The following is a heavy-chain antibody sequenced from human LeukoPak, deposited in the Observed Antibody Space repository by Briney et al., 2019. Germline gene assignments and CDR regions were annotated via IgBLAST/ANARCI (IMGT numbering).Heavy chain of an antibody. CDR1: GFTFSDYY. CDR2: ISSSGSTI. Sequence: TGGSLRLSCAASGFTFSDYYMSWIRQAPGKGLEWVSYISSSGSTIYYADSVKGRFTISRDNAKNSLYLQMNSLRAEDTAVYYCARAGNRPYYYYGMDVWGQGNPGHRLL. V-gene: IGHV3-11*01. D-gene: IGHD1-14*01. CDR3: ARAGNRPYYYYGMDV. J-gene: IGHJ6*02.